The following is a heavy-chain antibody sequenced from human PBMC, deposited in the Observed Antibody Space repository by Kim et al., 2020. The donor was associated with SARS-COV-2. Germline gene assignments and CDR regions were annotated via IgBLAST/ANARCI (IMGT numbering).Heavy chain of an antibody. CDR1: GYTFTNYW. D-gene: IGHD2-8*01. Sequence: GESLKISCKGSGYTFTNYWIGWVRQMPGKGLEWMGIIYPADFDTRYSPSFQGQVTISVDKSISTAFLQWSCLKVSDTAVYYCARQDLSNGNPLMGTICGQWTIVTVSS. CDR2: IYPADFDT. V-gene: IGHV5-51*01. CDR3: ARQDLSNGNPLMGTI. J-gene: IGHJ3*02.